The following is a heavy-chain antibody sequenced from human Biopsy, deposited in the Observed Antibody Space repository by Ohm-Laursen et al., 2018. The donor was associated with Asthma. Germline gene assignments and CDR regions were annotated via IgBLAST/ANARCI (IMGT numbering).Heavy chain of an antibody. CDR1: GFTFGDYC. CDR3: AGTFHFWSPYHAEHYQL. V-gene: IGHV3-7*01. D-gene: IGHD3-3*01. J-gene: IGHJ1*01. CDR2: IKHDGSEK. Sequence: SLRLSCTASGFTFGDYCMSWVRQVPGQGLEWVANIKHDGSEKNHVDSLKGRFTISRDNAKNLLFLQMNNLRAEDTAVYYCAGTFHFWSPYHAEHYQLLGQGTLVTVSS.